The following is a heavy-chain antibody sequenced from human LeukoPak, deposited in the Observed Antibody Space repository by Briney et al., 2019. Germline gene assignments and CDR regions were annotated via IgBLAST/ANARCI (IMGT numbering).Heavy chain of an antibody. CDR1: GGTFSSYA. Sequence: SVKVSCKASGGTFSSYAISWVRQAPGQGLEWMGRIIPIFGTANYAQKFQGRDTTTTDESTSTAYMELSSLRSEDTAVYYCARGGALGYCSGGSCYPKATYDYWGQGTLVTVSS. J-gene: IGHJ4*02. CDR2: IIPIFGTA. V-gene: IGHV1-69*05. CDR3: ARGGALGYCSGGSCYPKATYDY. D-gene: IGHD2-15*01.